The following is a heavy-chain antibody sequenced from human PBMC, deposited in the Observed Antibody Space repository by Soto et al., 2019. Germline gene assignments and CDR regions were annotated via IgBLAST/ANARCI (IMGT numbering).Heavy chain of an antibody. Sequence: PGGSLRLSCAASGFTFSSYGMHWVRQAPGKGLEWVAIIWYDGNNKYYADSVKGRFTISRDNSKNTLYLQMNSLRAEDTAVYYCARDRGGLLWFGELSDGFDIWGQGTMVTVSS. D-gene: IGHD3-10*01. J-gene: IGHJ3*02. V-gene: IGHV3-33*01. CDR1: GFTFSSYG. CDR2: IWYDGNNK. CDR3: ARDRGGLLWFGELSDGFDI.